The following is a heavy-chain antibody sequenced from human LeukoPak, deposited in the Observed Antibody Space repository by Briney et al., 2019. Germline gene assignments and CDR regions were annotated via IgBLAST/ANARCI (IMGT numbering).Heavy chain of an antibody. Sequence: SETLSLTCTVSGVSVSNYYWSWIRQPPGKGLEWIGYFYYSGSTNYNPSLKSRVTMFVDTSKNQFSLKLSSVTAADTAVYYCARHWVAVAGNYAFDIWGQGTVVTASS. J-gene: IGHJ3*02. CDR2: FYYSGST. CDR1: GVSVSNYY. CDR3: ARHWVAVAGNYAFDI. V-gene: IGHV4-59*08. D-gene: IGHD6-19*01.